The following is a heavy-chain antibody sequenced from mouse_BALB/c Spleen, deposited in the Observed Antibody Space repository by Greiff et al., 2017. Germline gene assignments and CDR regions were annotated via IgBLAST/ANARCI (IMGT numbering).Heavy chain of an antibody. Sequence: QVQLQQSGAELVRPGSSVKISCKASGYAFSSYWMNWVKQRPGQGLEWIGQIYPGDGDTNYNGKFKGKATLTADKYSSTAYMQLSSRTSEDSAVYFCARGNGNYDYAMDYWGQGTSVTVSS. CDR3: ARGNGNYDYAMDY. D-gene: IGHD2-1*01. CDR1: GYAFSSYW. CDR2: IYPGDGDT. V-gene: IGHV1-80*01. J-gene: IGHJ4*01.